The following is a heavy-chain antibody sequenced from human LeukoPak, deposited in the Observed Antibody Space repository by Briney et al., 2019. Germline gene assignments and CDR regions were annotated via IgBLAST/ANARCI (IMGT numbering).Heavy chain of an antibody. V-gene: IGHV1-69*05. D-gene: IGHD4-11*01. J-gene: IGHJ6*03. CDR3: ARRQRPTDITVFLAPYYYHMDV. CDR1: GYTFTSYG. Sequence: SVTVSCKASGYTFTSYGISWVRQAPGHGLDWMGGIIPIYGTTNYAQKFQGRVTITTDESTSSAYMELSSLTSEDTAVYYCARRQRPTDITVFLAPYYYHMDVWGRGTTVTVS. CDR2: IIPIYGTT.